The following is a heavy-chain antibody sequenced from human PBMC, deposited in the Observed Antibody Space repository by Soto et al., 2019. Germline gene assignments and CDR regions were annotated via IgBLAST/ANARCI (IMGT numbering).Heavy chain of an antibody. D-gene: IGHD2-2*01. V-gene: IGHV3-48*02. CDR1: GFTISPYN. CDR3: ARRPDATIKDISYYYALDV. J-gene: IGHJ6*02. Sequence: PGGSLRLSCAASGFTISPYNMIWVRQATGKGPQWVSYISSSSNTLYYGDSVRGRFTIPRDNAKNSLYLQMNSLSDEDTAVYYCARRPDATIKDISYYYALDVWGQGTTVTVSS. CDR2: ISSSSNTL.